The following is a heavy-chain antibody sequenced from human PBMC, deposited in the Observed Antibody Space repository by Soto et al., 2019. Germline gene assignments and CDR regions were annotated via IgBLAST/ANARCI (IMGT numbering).Heavy chain of an antibody. J-gene: IGHJ4*02. Sequence: KPSETLSLTCTVFGGSISSGDDYCSWIRQPPGKGLEWIGHIFYSGSTYYNPSLKSRVSISVDTSKNQFSLNLSSVTAADTAVYYCVGDNRDTRGYHHDFWGPGTQVTVS. CDR2: IFYSGST. CDR1: GGSISSGDDY. CDR3: VGDNRDTRGYHHDF. V-gene: IGHV4-30-4*01. D-gene: IGHD3-22*01.